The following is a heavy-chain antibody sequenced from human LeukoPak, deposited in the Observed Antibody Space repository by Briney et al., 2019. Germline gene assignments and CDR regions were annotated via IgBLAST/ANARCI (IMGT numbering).Heavy chain of an antibody. V-gene: IGHV3-30*14. CDR3: ASSQTTTYSSRPYYFDY. D-gene: IGHD6-13*01. J-gene: IGHJ4*02. CDR2: ISYDGSNK. CDR1: GFTFSSYA. Sequence: PGGSLRLSCAASGFTFSSYAMHWVRQAPGKGLEWVAVISYDGSNKYYADSVKGRFTISRDNSKNTLYLQMNSLRAEDTAVYYCASSQTTTYSSRPYYFDYWGQGTLVTVSS.